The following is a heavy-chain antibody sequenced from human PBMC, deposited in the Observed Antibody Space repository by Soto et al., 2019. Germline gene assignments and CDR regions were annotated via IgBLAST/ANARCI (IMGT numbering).Heavy chain of an antibody. D-gene: IGHD2-15*01. J-gene: IGHJ3*02. CDR2: ISNRGDT. CDR1: GFIVSDTY. CDR3: AREPRYCRGGSCSITGDAYDI. V-gene: IGHV3-66*01. Sequence: EVQLVESGGGLVQPGWSLRLSCTASGFIVSDTYVKWVRQAPGKGLEWVSVISNRGDTHYADSVRGRFSLSRDISDNTLHLQMNNLRVEDTAVYYCAREPRYCRGGSCSITGDAYDIWGQGTMVTVSS.